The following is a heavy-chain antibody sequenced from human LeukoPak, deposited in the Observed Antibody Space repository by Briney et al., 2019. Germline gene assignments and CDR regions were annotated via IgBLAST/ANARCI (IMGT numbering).Heavy chain of an antibody. CDR1: GGTFSSYA. CDR2: IIPIFGTA. CDR3: ARDCDRSGYYCY. V-gene: IGHV1-69*13. Sequence: SVKVSCKASGGTFSSYAISWVRQAPGQGLEWMGGIIPIFGTANYAQKFQGRVTITADESTSTAYMELSSLRSDDTAVYYCARDCDRSGYYCYWGQGTLVTVSS. D-gene: IGHD3-22*01. J-gene: IGHJ4*02.